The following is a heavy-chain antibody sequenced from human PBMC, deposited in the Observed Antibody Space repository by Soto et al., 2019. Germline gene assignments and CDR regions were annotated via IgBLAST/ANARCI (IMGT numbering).Heavy chain of an antibody. CDR1: GGSISNYY. V-gene: IGHV4-59*01. Sequence: SETLSLTCTVSGGSISNYYWNWIRQSPGKGLEWIGYIYSSGSTHYNPSLQNRVTISIDTSKNQVSLKVNSVTAADTAVYYCARDGDGLTYWGQGTLVTVSS. CDR3: ARDGDGLTY. CDR2: IYSSGST. J-gene: IGHJ4*02. D-gene: IGHD3-10*01.